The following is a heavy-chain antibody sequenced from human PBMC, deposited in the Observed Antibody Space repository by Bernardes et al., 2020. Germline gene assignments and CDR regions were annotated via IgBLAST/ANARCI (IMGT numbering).Heavy chain of an antibody. Sequence: GGSLRLSCSASGFTFSSRWMSWVRQAPGKGLEWVANIKQDGSEKYYVGSVKGRFTISRDNAKNSLYLQMNSLRAEDTAVYYCARDREEWPEYYFDCWGQGTLVTVSS. V-gene: IGHV3-7*03. CDR2: IKQDGSEK. CDR3: ARDREEWPEYYFDC. CDR1: GFTFSSRW. D-gene: IGHD3-3*01. J-gene: IGHJ4*02.